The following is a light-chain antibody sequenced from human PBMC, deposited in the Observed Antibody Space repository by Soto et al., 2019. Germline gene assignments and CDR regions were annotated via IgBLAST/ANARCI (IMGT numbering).Light chain of an antibody. J-gene: IGLJ1*01. CDR2: EGS. CDR3: CSYAGSSTV. V-gene: IGLV2-23*01. Sequence: QSALTQPASVSGSPGQSITISCTGTSTDVGSYNLVSWYQQHPGKALKLMIYEGSKRPSGVSNRFSGSNSGNPASLTISGLQAEDEADYYCCSYAGSSTVFGTGTKVTVL. CDR1: STDVGSYNL.